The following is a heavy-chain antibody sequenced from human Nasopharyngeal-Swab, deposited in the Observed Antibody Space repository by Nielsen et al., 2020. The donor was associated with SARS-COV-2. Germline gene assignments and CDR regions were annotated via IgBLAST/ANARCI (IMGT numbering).Heavy chain of an antibody. Sequence: ASVKVSCKVSGYTFTGYYMHWVRQAPGQGLEWMGWINPNSGGTNYAQKFQGWVTMTRDTSISTAYMELSRLRSDDTAVYYCARDKGSGSDYYYYYMDVWGKGTTVTVSS. CDR1: GYTFTGYY. CDR3: ARDKGSGSDYYYYYMDV. CDR2: INPNSGGT. D-gene: IGHD6-19*01. V-gene: IGHV1-2*04. J-gene: IGHJ6*03.